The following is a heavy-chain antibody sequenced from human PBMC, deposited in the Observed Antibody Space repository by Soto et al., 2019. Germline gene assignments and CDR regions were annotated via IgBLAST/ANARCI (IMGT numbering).Heavy chain of an antibody. CDR3: ARGGCSSTSCLGDYYYYGMDV. V-gene: IGHV4-4*02. CDR1: GGSISSSNW. D-gene: IGHD2-2*01. J-gene: IGHJ6*02. Sequence: QVQLQESGPGLVKPSGTLSLTCAVPGGSISSSNWWSWVRQPPGKGLEWIGEIYHSGSTNYNPSLKSRVTISVDKSKNQFSLKLSSVTAADTAVYYCARGGCSSTSCLGDYYYYGMDVWGQGTTVTVSS. CDR2: IYHSGST.